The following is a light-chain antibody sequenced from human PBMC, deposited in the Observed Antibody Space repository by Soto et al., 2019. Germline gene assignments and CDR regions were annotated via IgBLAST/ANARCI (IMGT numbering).Light chain of an antibody. J-gene: IGKJ4*01. CDR1: QGISSY. CDR3: QQYNSYSPLT. CDR2: AAS. V-gene: IGKV1-9*01. Sequence: IKLTQSPSSLSASVGDRVTITCRASQGISSYLAWYQQKPGKAPKLLIYAASTLQSGVPSRFSGSGSGTEFTLTISSLQPDDFATYYCQQYNSYSPLTFGGGTKVDIK.